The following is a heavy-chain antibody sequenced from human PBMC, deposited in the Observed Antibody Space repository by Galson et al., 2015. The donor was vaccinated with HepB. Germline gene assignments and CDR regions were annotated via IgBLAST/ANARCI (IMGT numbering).Heavy chain of an antibody. Sequence: SLRLSCAASGFTFSDYYMNWLRQAPGKGLEWVSYISSSGSTIYYADSVKGRFTISRDNAKNSLYLQMNSLRAEDTAVYYCARDANGYNPVGAFDIWGQGTMVTVSS. V-gene: IGHV3-11*01. D-gene: IGHD5-24*01. CDR2: ISSSGSTI. CDR3: ARDANGYNPVGAFDI. J-gene: IGHJ3*02. CDR1: GFTFSDYY.